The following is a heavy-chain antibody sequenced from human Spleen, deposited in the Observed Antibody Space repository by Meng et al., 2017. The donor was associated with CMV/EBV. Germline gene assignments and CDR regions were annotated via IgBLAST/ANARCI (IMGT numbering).Heavy chain of an antibody. D-gene: IGHD6-6*01. J-gene: IGHJ5*02. CDR1: GFTFSSHW. Sequence: GESLKISCAASGFTFSSHWMTWVRQAPGEGLEWVANINQDGSQKNYVDSVKGRFTISRDNSKNTLYLQMNSLRAEDTAVYYCAKVSSGGFDPWGQGTLVTVSS. V-gene: IGHV3-7*03. CDR3: AKVSSGGFDP. CDR2: INQDGSQK.